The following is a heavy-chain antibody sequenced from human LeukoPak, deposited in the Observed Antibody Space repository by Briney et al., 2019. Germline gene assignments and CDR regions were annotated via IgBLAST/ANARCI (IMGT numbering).Heavy chain of an antibody. J-gene: IGHJ6*02. V-gene: IGHV3-30*01. CDR3: ARSYYYGSGSPRYNGMDV. Sequence: PGGSLRLSCAASGFTFSSYAMHWVRQAPGKGLEWVAVISYDGSNKYYADSVKGRFTISRDNSKNTLYLQMNSLRAEDTAVYYCARSYYYGSGSPRYNGMDVWGQGTTVTVSS. CDR1: GFTFSSYA. CDR2: ISYDGSNK. D-gene: IGHD3-10*01.